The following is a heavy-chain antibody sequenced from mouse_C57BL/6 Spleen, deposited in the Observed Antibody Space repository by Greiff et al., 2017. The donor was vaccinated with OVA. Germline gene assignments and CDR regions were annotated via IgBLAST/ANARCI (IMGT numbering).Heavy chain of an antibody. CDR3: ASPLYYDYDEFAY. CDR2: IWSGGST. Sequence: VKLQQSGPGLVQPSQSLSITCTVSGFSLTSYGVHWVRQSPGKGLEWLGVIWSGGSTDYNAAFISRLSISKDNSKSQVFFKMNSLQADDTAIYYCASPLYYDYDEFAYWGQGTLVTVSA. CDR1: GFSLTSYG. V-gene: IGHV2-2*01. D-gene: IGHD2-4*01. J-gene: IGHJ3*01.